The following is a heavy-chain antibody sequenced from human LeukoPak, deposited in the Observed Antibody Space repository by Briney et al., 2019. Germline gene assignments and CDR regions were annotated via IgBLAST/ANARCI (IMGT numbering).Heavy chain of an antibody. J-gene: IGHJ6*02. D-gene: IGHD5-24*01. CDR2: IYPGDSAT. CDR3: ARHGSGDGYSISEAYYYYHGMDV. Sequence: GESLKISCKGSGYSFTSYWIGWVRQMPGKGLEWMGIIYPGDSATRYSPSFQGQVTISADRSISTAYLQWSSLKASDTAIYYCARHGSGDGYSISEAYYYYHGMDVWGQGTTVTVSS. CDR1: GYSFTSYW. V-gene: IGHV5-51*01.